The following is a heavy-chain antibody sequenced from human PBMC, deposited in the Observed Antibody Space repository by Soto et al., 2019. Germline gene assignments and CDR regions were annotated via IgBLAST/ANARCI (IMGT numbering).Heavy chain of an antibody. Sequence: GESLKISCEASGYSFSNYWIGWVRQMPGKGLEWMGIIYPGDSDTRYSPSFQGQVTISADKSISTAYLQWSSLKASDTAMYYCGRLPRRDGYNPDAFHVWGQGTMVTVSS. CDR1: GYSFSNYW. CDR3: GRLPRRDGYNPDAFHV. D-gene: IGHD5-12*01. CDR2: IYPGDSDT. J-gene: IGHJ3*01. V-gene: IGHV5-51*01.